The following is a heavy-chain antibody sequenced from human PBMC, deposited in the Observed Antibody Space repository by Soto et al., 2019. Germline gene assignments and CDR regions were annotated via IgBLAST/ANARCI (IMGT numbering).Heavy chain of an antibody. CDR1: GFTFSSYA. D-gene: IGHD3-10*01. Sequence: GGSLRLSCAASGFTFSSYAMSWVRRAPGKGLEWVSAISGSGGSTYYADSVKGRFTISRDNSKNTLYLQMNSLRAEDTAVYYCAKFRGDAHGPFDYWGQGTLVTVSS. CDR2: ISGSGGST. CDR3: AKFRGDAHGPFDY. V-gene: IGHV3-23*01. J-gene: IGHJ4*02.